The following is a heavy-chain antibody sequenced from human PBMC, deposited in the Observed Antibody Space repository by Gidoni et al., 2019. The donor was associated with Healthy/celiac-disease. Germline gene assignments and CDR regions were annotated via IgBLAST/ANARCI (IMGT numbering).Heavy chain of an antibody. D-gene: IGHD4-17*01. V-gene: IGHV3-11*01. CDR2: SSSSGSTI. J-gene: IGHJ6*02. CDR1: GLTFSSYY. Sequence: QVQLVEPGGDLVKPGGSLRLSCAASGLTFSSYYMSWIRQAPGKGLEWVSYSSSSGSTIYYADSVKGRFTISRDNAKNSLYLQMNSLRAEDTAVYYCARDHGDPHYYYGMDVWGQGTTVTVSS. CDR3: ARDHGDPHYYYGMDV.